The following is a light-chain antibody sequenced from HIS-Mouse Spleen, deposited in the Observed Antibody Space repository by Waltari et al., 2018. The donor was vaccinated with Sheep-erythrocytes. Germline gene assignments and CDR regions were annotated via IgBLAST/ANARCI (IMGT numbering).Light chain of an antibody. CDR1: QGVSSY. V-gene: IGKV1-9*01. CDR2: AGS. Sequence: DIQVTQSPSLLSASVGDRVTITCRASQGVSSYLAWYQQKPGKSPKLLIYAGSTLQSGVPSRFSGSRSVTEVTFTSSSLQPEAFATYYCQQLNSYPFPVGPGTKVDIK. CDR3: QQLNSYPFP. J-gene: IGKJ3*01.